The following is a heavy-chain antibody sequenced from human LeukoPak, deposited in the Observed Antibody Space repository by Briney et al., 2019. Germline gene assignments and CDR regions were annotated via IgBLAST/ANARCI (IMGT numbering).Heavy chain of an antibody. CDR3: AKGSPPRIAAALLRGYFDY. CDR2: ISWNSGSI. Sequence: GGSPRLSCAASGFTFDDYAMHWVRQAPGKGLEWVSGISWNSGSIGYADSVKGRFTISRDNAKNSLYLQMNSLRAEDTALYYCAKGSPPRIAAALLRGYFDYWGQGTLVTVSS. J-gene: IGHJ4*02. CDR1: GFTFDDYA. V-gene: IGHV3-9*01. D-gene: IGHD6-13*01.